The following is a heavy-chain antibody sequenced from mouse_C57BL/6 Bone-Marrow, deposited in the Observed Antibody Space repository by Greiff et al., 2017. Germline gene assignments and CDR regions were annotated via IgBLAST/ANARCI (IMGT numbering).Heavy chain of an antibody. CDR2: LSSGGSYT. J-gene: IGHJ4*01. V-gene: IGHV5-6*02. D-gene: IGHD2-10*01. CDR1: GFTFSSYG. Sequence: EVMLVESGGDLVKPGGSLKLSCAASGFTFSSYGMSWVRQTPDKRLEWVATLSSGGSYTYYPDSVKGRFTISRDNAKNTLYLQMSSLKSEDTAMYYCASTYYYNYEEAMDYWGQGTTVTVSS. CDR3: ASTYYYNYEEAMDY.